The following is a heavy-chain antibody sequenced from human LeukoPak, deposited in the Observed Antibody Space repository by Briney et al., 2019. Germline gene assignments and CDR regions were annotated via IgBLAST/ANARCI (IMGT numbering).Heavy chain of an antibody. CDR1: SYTFTNYA. CDR3: ARGLEWLTRRHTWFDP. Sequence: VKVSCKASSYTFTNYAFTWVRQAPGQGLEWMGWISAYNGNTNYVQKLQGRVTMTTDTSTSTAYMELRSLRSDDTAVYYCARGLEWLTRRHTWFDPWGQGTLVTVSS. CDR2: ISAYNGNT. D-gene: IGHD3-3*01. J-gene: IGHJ5*02. V-gene: IGHV1-18*01.